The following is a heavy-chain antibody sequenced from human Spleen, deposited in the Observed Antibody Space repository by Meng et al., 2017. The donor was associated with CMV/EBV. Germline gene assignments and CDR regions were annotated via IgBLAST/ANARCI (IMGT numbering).Heavy chain of an antibody. CDR1: GYPFSDFG. V-gene: IGHV1-18*01. Sequence: SCRTSGYPFSDFGITWVRQAPGQGLEWMGWIGAYNGNIKFAQKFQVRVTMSADTSTSAAYMELTSLGYDDTAVYYCARGDTGGFDPWGQGTLVTVSS. J-gene: IGHJ5*02. CDR2: IGAYNGNI. CDR3: ARGDTGGFDP.